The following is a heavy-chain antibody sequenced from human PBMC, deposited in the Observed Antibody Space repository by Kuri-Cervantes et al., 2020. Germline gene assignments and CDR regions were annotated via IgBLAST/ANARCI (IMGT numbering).Heavy chain of an antibody. D-gene: IGHD3-10*01. J-gene: IGHJ4*02. CDR2: IYYSGST. CDR1: GGSISSGGYY. CDR3: ARLYYYGSSYYFDY. V-gene: IGHV4-31*01. Sequence: SETLSLPCTVSGGSISSGGYYWSWIRQHPGKGLEWIGYIYYSGSTYYNPSLKSLVTISVDTSKNQFSLKLSSVTAADTAVYYCARLYYYGSSYYFDYWGQGTLVTVSS.